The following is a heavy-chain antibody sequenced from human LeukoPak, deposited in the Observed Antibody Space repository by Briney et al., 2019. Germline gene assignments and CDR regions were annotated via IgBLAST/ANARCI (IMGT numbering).Heavy chain of an antibody. Sequence: KLGESLKISCKGSGYSFTSYWIGWVRQMPGKGLEWMGIIYPDDSDTRYSPSFQGQVTISADKSISTAYLQWSSLKASDSAIYYCATSARSSGWRGHFDNWGQGALVTVSS. J-gene: IGHJ4*02. CDR1: GYSFTSYW. D-gene: IGHD6-19*01. CDR2: IYPDDSDT. V-gene: IGHV5-51*01. CDR3: ATSARSSGWRGHFDN.